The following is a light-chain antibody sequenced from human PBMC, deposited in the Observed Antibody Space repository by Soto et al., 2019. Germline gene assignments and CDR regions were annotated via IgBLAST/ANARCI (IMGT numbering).Light chain of an antibody. CDR3: QQYNNWHRAT. CDR2: GVY. J-gene: IGKJ4*01. V-gene: IGKV3D-15*01. Sequence: MVLTQSPGTLSLSPGERATLSCRASQTGSNSYLAWYQHKSGQAPRLIIYGVYTRASGIPDRFSGSGSGTEFTLTISSLQSEDFAFYYCQQYNNWHRATFGGGTKVDIK. CDR1: QTGSNSY.